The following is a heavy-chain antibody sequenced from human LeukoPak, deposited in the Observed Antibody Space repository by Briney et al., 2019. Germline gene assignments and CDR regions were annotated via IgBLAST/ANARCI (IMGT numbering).Heavy chain of an antibody. CDR1: GGSINSGSYY. V-gene: IGHV4-61*02. Sequence: SETLSLTCTVSGGSINSGSYYWSWIRQPARKGLEWIGRIYTSGSTNYNPSLKSRVTISVDTSKNQFSLKLSSVTAADTAVYYCAKQQLGSYYYMDVWGKGTTVTISS. CDR2: IYTSGST. J-gene: IGHJ6*03. D-gene: IGHD6-13*01. CDR3: AKQQLGSYYYMDV.